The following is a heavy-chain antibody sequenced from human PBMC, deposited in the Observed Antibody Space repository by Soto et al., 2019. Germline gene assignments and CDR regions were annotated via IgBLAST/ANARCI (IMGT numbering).Heavy chain of an antibody. Sequence: EVQLVESGGGLIPPGGSLRLSCAASGFLVNSAYMTWVRQAPGKGLEWLSMINSDGSTLYAESVKGRFTISRDNSKNRLDFKINSLGAEDTAMYSFARSRYTFAGGYWGKETLVIVPS. J-gene: IGHJ4*02. CDR1: GFLVNSAY. CDR2: INSDGST. CDR3: ARSRYTFAGGY. V-gene: IGHV3-53*01. D-gene: IGHD3-16*01.